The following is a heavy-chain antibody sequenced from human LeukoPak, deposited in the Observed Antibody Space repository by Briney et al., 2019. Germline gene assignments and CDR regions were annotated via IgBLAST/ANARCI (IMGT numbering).Heavy chain of an antibody. CDR1: GGTFSIYA. V-gene: IGHV1-69*13. CDR2: IITMFGTA. Sequence: ASVKVSCNASGGTFSIYAISWVRQAPGQGLEWMGGIITMFGTANYAQKFQGRVTITADESTSTAYMELSSLRSEDTAVYYCARVHHYYGSGSPSPGGWFDPWGQGTLVTVSS. D-gene: IGHD3-10*01. CDR3: ARVHHYYGSGSPSPGGWFDP. J-gene: IGHJ5*02.